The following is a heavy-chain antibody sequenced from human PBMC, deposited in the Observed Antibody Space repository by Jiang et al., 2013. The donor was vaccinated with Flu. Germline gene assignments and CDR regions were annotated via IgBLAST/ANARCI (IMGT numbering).Heavy chain of an antibody. J-gene: IGHJ6*02. V-gene: IGHV1-69*04. D-gene: IGHD6-13*01. Sequence: SGAEVKKPGSSVKVSCKASGGTFSSYAISWVRQAPGQGLEWMGRIIPILGIANYAQKFQGRVTITADKSTSTAYMELSRLRSDDTAVYYCARLLRQQLSYGMDVWGQGTTVTVSS. CDR2: IIPILGIA. CDR1: GGTFSSYA. CDR3: ARLLRQQLSYGMDV.